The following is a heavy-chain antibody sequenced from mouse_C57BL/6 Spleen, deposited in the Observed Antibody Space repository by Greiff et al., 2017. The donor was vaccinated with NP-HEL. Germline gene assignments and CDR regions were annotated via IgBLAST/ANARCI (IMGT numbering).Heavy chain of an antibody. D-gene: IGHD1-2*01. CDR3: TREGEYGPLDY. CDR2: IDPETGGT. V-gene: IGHV1-15*01. Sequence: VQLQQSGAELVRPGASVTLSCKASGYTFTDYEMHWVKQTPVHGLEWIGAIDPETGGTADNQKFKGKAILTADKSSSTAYMELRSLTSEDSAVYYCTREGEYGPLDYWGQGTTLTVSS. J-gene: IGHJ2*01. CDR1: GYTFTDYE.